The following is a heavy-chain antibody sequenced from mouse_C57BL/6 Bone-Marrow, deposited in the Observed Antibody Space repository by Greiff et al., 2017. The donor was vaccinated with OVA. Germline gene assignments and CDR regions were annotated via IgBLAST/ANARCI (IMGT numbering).Heavy chain of an antibody. CDR3: ARSGYDYGDY. J-gene: IGHJ2*01. V-gene: IGHV1-81*01. CDR1: GYTFTSYG. Sequence: QVQLKQSGAELARPGASVKLSCKASGYTFTSYGISWVKQRPGQGLEWIGEIYPRSGNTYYNEKFKGKATLTADKSSSTAYMELRSLTSEDSAVYFCARSGYDYGDYWGQGTTLTVSS. CDR2: IYPRSGNT. D-gene: IGHD2-4*01.